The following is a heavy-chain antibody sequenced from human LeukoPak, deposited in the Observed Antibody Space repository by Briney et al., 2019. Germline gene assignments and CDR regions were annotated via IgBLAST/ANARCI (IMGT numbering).Heavy chain of an antibody. D-gene: IGHD1-26*01. J-gene: IGHJ4*02. CDR2: ISSYDSSTI. CDR3: VRIQGIVGSY. V-gene: IGHV3-48*01. Sequence: GGSLRLSCAASGFTLSSYSMNWVRQAPGKGLEWVSYISSYDSSTIYYADSVKGRFTISRDNAKNSLYLQMSSLRAEGTAVYYCVRIQGIVGSYWGQGTLVTVSP. CDR1: GFTLSSYS.